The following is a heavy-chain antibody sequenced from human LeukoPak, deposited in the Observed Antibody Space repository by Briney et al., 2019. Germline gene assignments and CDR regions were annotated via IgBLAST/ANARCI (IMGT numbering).Heavy chain of an antibody. Sequence: SEALPHTRTVSGGSISSYYLSWIRQPPGKGLEWIGYVYYSGRTNYNPSLKSRVTISVDTSKNQFSLRLSSVTAADTAVYYCARTFSESYYYYGMDVWGHESTLSVSS. CDR1: GGSISSYY. CDR2: VYYSGRT. D-gene: IGHD1-26*01. V-gene: IGHV4-59*12. J-gene: IGHJ6*02. CDR3: ARTFSESYYYYGMDV.